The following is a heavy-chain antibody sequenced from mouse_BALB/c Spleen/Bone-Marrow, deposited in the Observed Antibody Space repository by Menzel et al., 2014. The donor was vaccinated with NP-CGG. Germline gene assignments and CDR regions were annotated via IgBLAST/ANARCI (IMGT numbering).Heavy chain of an antibody. CDR3: ARRGTTAKDYAMDY. CDR2: IDPSDSYT. V-gene: IGHV1S126*01. D-gene: IGHD1-2*01. CDR1: GYTFTRYW. Sequence: QVQLKQSGAGLVKPGASVKISCKASGYTFTRYWMNWVKPRPGQGLEWIGEIDPSDSYTNNNQKFKDKATSTVDKSSSTAYMQLSSLTSEDSAVYYCARRGTTAKDYAMDYWGQGTSVTVSS. J-gene: IGHJ4*01.